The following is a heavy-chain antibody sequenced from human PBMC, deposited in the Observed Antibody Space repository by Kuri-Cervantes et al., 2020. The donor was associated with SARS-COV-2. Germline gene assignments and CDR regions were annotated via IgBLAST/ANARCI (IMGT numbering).Heavy chain of an antibody. J-gene: IGHJ4*02. V-gene: IGHV3-30-3*01. Sequence: GGSLTLSCAASGSTFSSYAMHWVRQAPGKGLEWVALISYDGGNKYYADSVKGRFTISRDNSKNTLYLHMNSLRAEDTAVYYCVRDGDHWNFDYWGQGTLVTVSS. D-gene: IGHD1-1*01. CDR1: GSTFSSYA. CDR3: VRDGDHWNFDY. CDR2: ISYDGGNK.